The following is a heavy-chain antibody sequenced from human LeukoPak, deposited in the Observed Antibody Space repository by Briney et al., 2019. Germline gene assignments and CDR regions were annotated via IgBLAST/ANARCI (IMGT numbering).Heavy chain of an antibody. Sequence: GGSLRLSCAASGFTFSSYSMNWVRQAPGKGLEWVSYISSSSSTIYYADSVKGRFTISRDNAKNSLYLQMNSLRAEDTAVYYCARLTRGYSYGSGYFDYWGQGTLVTVSS. CDR3: ARLTRGYSYGSGYFDY. D-gene: IGHD5-18*01. CDR1: GFTFSSYS. V-gene: IGHV3-48*04. CDR2: ISSSSSTI. J-gene: IGHJ4*02.